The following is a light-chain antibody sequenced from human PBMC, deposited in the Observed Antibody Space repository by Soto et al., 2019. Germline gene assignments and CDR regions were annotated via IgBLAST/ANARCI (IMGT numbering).Light chain of an antibody. Sequence: DIVLTQSPLSLPVSPGEPASISCRSSRSLLHRNGNIYLDWYLQTPGQSPQLLIYLGSIRASGVPDRFSGSGSGTDFTLKITRVEVEDVGVYYCMQAIEAPRTFGLGTKVEIK. V-gene: IGKV2-28*01. CDR2: LGS. J-gene: IGKJ1*01. CDR3: MQAIEAPRT. CDR1: RSLLHRNGNIY.